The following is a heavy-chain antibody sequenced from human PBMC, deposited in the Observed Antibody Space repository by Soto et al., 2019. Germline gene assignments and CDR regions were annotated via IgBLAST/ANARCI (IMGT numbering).Heavy chain of an antibody. Sequence: QITLKESGPTLVRPTQTLTLTCTVSGFSLDTWGVGVGWIRQSPGKAPEWLALIYWDDDKRYSPSLKNRLTITNDTSKNQVVLTFTNMDPVDTVTYYCARALGSWGSYYFDHWGQGTLVTVSS. D-gene: IGHD3-16*01. J-gene: IGHJ4*02. CDR1: GFSLDTWGVG. CDR2: IYWDDDK. V-gene: IGHV2-5*02. CDR3: ARALGSWGSYYFDH.